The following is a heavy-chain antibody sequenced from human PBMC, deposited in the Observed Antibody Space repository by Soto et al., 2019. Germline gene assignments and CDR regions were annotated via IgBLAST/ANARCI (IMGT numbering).Heavy chain of an antibody. CDR2: MHYNXFS. J-gene: IGHJ4*02. D-gene: IGHD6-13*01. Sequence: XXTLSLSCSFAWGSVISHCGSWILQSPEEGLEWMRXMHYNXFSHYNNSLKXXLTISVDXXTNQLTLQMTSVTVEDTAVYYCATWYGNAWYTYWGQGTQVTVTS. CDR1: WGSVISHC. V-gene: IGHV4-59*02. CDR3: ATWYGNAWYTY.